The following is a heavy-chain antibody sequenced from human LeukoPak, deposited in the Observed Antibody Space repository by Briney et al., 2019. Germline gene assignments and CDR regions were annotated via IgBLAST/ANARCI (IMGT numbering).Heavy chain of an antibody. Sequence: ASVKVSCKASGYTFTSYDINWVRQATGQGLEWMGWMNPNSGNTGYAQKFQGGVTMTRNTSISTAYMELSSLRSEDTAVYYCTRQWSEPYYYDSSGYYYYFDYWGQGTLVTVSS. D-gene: IGHD3-22*01. CDR2: MNPNSGNT. CDR1: GYTFTSYD. J-gene: IGHJ4*02. CDR3: TRQWSEPYYYDSSGYYYYFDY. V-gene: IGHV1-8*01.